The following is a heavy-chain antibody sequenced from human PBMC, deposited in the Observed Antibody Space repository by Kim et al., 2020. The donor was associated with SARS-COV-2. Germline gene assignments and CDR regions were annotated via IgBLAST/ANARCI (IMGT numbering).Heavy chain of an antibody. CDR1: GGSISSGDYY. V-gene: IGHV4-30-4*01. CDR3: ARDYFGVTIFGVVSRHGMDV. J-gene: IGHJ6*02. Sequence: SETLSLTCTVSGGSISSGDYYWSWIRQPPGKGLEWIGYIYYSGSTYYNPSLKSQVTISVDTSKNQFSLKLSSVTAADTAVYYCARDYFGVTIFGVVSRHGMDVWGQGTTVTVSS. D-gene: IGHD3-3*01. CDR2: IYYSGST.